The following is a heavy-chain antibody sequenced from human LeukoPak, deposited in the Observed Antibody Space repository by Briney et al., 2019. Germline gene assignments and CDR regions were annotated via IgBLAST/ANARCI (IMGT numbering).Heavy chain of an antibody. CDR2: IYPGDSDT. CDR3: ARHNDWSIDY. D-gene: IGHD3-9*01. J-gene: IGHJ4*02. CDR1: GYSFTTYW. Sequence: GESLKISCKGSGYSFTTYWIGWVRQMPGKGLDWVGIIYPGDSDTRYSPSFQGQVTISADKSISTAYLQWSSLEASGTAIFYCARHNDWSIDYWGQGTLVTVSS. V-gene: IGHV5-51*01.